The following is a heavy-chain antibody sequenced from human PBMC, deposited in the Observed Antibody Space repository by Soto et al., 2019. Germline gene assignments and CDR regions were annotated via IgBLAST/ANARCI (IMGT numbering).Heavy chain of an antibody. D-gene: IGHD2-15*01. J-gene: IGHJ6*02. CDR1: GFPFNAYE. CDR2: ISSSGSII. CDR3: ARDFRSFLRAVTYSMDV. V-gene: IGHV3-48*03. Sequence: PGGSLRLSCAASGFPFNAYETNWVRQAPGKGLEWVAYISSSGSIIYYADSVKGRFTISRDNVNNSLYLQMNSLRIEDTAVYYCARDFRSFLRAVTYSMDVWGQGTPVTVSS.